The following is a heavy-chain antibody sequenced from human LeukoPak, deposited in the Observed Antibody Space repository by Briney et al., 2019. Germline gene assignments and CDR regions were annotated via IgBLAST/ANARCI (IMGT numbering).Heavy chain of an antibody. V-gene: IGHV3-23*01. CDR3: GKTTVGYSSGQKPAWPVDY. Sequence: GGSLRLSCEASGFTFGSHAMYWVRQAPGKGLKGAEGIFGSGGSPHYADPVKGRFTISRDNSRNTVYLQINSLRAEDTAVYYCGKTTVGYSSGQKPAWPVDYWGQGTLVTVSS. CDR1: GFTFGSHA. J-gene: IGHJ4*02. D-gene: IGHD5-18*01. CDR2: IFGSGGSP.